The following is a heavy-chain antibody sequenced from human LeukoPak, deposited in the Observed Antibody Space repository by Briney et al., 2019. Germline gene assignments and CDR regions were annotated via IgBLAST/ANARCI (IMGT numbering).Heavy chain of an antibody. J-gene: IGHJ5*02. D-gene: IGHD3-10*02. V-gene: IGHV4-34*01. CDR2: INHSGST. CDR3: ARRTGSVFANWFDP. Sequence: SETLSLTCAVYGGSFSGYYWSWIRQPPGKGLEWIGEINHSGSTNYNPSLKSRVTISVDTSKNQFSLKLSSVTAADTAVYYCARRTGSVFANWFDPWGQGTLVTVSS. CDR1: GGSFSGYY.